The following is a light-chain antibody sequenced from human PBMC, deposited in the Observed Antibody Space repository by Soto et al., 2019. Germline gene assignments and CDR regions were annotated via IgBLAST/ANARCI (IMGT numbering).Light chain of an antibody. Sequence: DIVMTQSPDSLAVSLGERATINCKSSQSVLYSSNNKNYLAWYQQKTGQPPKLLIYWASTRESGVPDRFSGSGSGTDFTLTISSLQAEDVAVYYCQQYYSTPPVLTFGGGTKVEIK. CDR3: QQYYSTPPVLT. CDR2: WAS. V-gene: IGKV4-1*01. J-gene: IGKJ4*01. CDR1: QSVLYSSNNKNY.